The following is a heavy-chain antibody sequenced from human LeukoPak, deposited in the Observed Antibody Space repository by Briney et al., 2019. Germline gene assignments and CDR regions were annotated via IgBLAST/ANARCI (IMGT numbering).Heavy chain of an antibody. CDR1: GYTFTGYY. V-gene: IGHV1-69*02. D-gene: IGHD2-15*01. CDR2: IIPILGIA. CDR3: ARGYCSGGSCYWGFDP. J-gene: IGHJ5*02. Sequence: AASVKVSCKASGYTFTGYYMHWVRQAPGQGLEWMGRIIPILGIANYAQKFQGRVTITADKSTSTAYMELSSLRSEDTAVYYCARGYCSGGSCYWGFDPWGQGTLVTVSS.